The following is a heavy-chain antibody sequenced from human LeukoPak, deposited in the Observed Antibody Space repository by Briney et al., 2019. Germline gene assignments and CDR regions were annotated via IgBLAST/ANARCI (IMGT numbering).Heavy chain of an antibody. D-gene: IGHD4-11*01. J-gene: IGHJ3*02. CDR1: GYTFTGYY. CDR3: ARETATVTTAFDI. V-gene: IGHV1-2*02. CDR2: INPNSGGT. Sequence: GASVKVSCKASGYTFTGYYIHWVRQAPGQGLEWMGWINPNSGGTNYAQKFQGRVTMTRDTSISTAYMELSRLRSAATAVYYCARETATVTTAFDIWGQGTMVTVSS.